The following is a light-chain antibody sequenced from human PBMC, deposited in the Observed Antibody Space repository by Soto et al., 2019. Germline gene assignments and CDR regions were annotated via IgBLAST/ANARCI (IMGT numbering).Light chain of an antibody. CDR1: SRDIGGYDF. V-gene: IGLV2-8*01. Sequence: QSALTQPPSASGSPGQSVTISCTGTSRDIGGYDFVSWYQQHPAKAPKLLIYDVIKRPSGVPDRFSGSKSGNTASLTVSGLQTDDEADYYCSSYGGSNNLLFGGGTQLTVL. CDR3: SSYGGSNNLL. CDR2: DVI. J-gene: IGLJ2*01.